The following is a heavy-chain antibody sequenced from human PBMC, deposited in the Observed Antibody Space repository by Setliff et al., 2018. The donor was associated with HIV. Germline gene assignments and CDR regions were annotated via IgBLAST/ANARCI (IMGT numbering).Heavy chain of an antibody. Sequence: PGGSLRLSCAASGLTFNDYAMHWVRQAPGKGLEWVAVIWHDGSNQYYADSVKGRFTISRDNSRNTQYLQMNSLSVEDTAVYYCVKNLYTEMWGEIFDSWGRGTLVTVSS. CDR3: VKNLYTEMWGEIFDS. V-gene: IGHV3-33*06. CDR2: IWHDGSNQ. D-gene: IGHD3-16*01. CDR1: GLTFNDYA. J-gene: IGHJ4*02.